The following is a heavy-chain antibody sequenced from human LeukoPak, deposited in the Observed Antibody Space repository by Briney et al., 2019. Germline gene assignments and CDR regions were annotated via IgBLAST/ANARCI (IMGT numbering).Heavy chain of an antibody. J-gene: IGHJ5*02. D-gene: IGHD3-22*01. CDR3: ARISSFYYDSRDYYGFDP. CDR1: GGSVGNYY. Sequence: KSSETLSLTCTVSGGSVGNYYWGWIRQPPGKGLDWIGSIHSTGDTYYNPSLKSRVTISIDTSKNQFSLRLNSVSPADTAVYFCARISSFYYDSRDYYGFDPWGQGTLVTVSS. CDR2: IHSTGDT. V-gene: IGHV4-39*01.